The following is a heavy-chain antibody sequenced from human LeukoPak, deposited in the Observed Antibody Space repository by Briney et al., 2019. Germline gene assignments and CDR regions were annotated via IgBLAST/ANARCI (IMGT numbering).Heavy chain of an antibody. CDR3: AKTSRDSSGYYNLYYYYYGMDV. CDR1: GYTFSRYY. Sequence: SVKVSCKTSGYTFSRYYIHWVRQAPGQGLEWMGGIIPIFGTANYAQKFQGRVTITADESTSTAYMELSSLRSEDTAVYYCAKTSRDSSGYYNLYYYYYGMDVWGQGTTVTVSS. D-gene: IGHD3-22*01. CDR2: IIPIFGTA. J-gene: IGHJ6*02. V-gene: IGHV1-69*13.